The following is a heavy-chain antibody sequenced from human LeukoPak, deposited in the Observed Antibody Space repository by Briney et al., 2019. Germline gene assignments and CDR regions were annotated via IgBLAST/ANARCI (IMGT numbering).Heavy chain of an antibody. V-gene: IGHV1-2*02. D-gene: IGHD3-3*01. CDR2: INPNSGGT. CDR3: ASQYDFWSCVTTTPSR. Sequence: ASVRVSCKASGYTFTGYYMHWVRQAPGQGLEWMGWINPNSGGTNYAQKFQGRVTMTRDTSISTAYMELSRLRSDDTAVYYCASQYDFWSCVTTTPSRWGQGTLVTVSS. J-gene: IGHJ4*02. CDR1: GYTFTGYY.